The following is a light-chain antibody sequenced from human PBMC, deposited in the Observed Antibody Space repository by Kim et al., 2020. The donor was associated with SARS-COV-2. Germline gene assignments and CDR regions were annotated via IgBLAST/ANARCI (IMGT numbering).Light chain of an antibody. J-gene: IGLJ3*02. V-gene: IGLV3-1*01. CDR2: QDS. Sequence: SYELTQPPSVSVSPGQTASITCSGDKLGDKYACWYQQKPGQSPVLVIYQDSKRPSGIPERFSGSNSGNTATLTISGTQAMDEADYYCQAWDSSTWVFGGGTTLTVL. CDR3: QAWDSSTWV. CDR1: KLGDKY.